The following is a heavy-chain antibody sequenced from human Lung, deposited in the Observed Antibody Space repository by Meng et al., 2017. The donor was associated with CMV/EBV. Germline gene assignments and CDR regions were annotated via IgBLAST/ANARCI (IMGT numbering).Heavy chain of an antibody. V-gene: IGHV3-21*01. CDR3: ARVLFMGSYYFDY. D-gene: IGHD3-10*01. Sequence: GEXXTISCAASGFTFSSYSMNWVRQAPGKGLEWVSSISSSSSYIYYADSVKGRFTISRDNAKNSLYLQMNSLRAEDTAVYCCARVLFMGSYYFDYWCQGTLVTVSS. CDR1: GFTFSSYS. CDR2: ISSSSSYI. J-gene: IGHJ4*02.